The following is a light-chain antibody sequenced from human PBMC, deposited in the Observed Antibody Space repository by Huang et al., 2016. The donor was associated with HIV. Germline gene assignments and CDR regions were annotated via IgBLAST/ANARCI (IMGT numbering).Light chain of an antibody. CDR3: QKYNDVPRT. Sequence: DIQMTQSPSSLSASIGDRITISCRASQDIDAYLAWYQHKPGKVPKLLIYAASTLQSGVPSRFSGSGSGTNFTLTIGSLQPEDVGSYYCQKYNDVPRTFGHGTKVEIK. CDR2: AAS. J-gene: IGKJ1*01. CDR1: QDIDAY. V-gene: IGKV1-27*01.